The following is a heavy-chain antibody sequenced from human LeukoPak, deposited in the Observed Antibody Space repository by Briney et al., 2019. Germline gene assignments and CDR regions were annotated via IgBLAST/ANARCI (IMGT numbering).Heavy chain of an antibody. V-gene: IGHV4-61*08. CDR2: IYHTGST. CDR1: GGSISSGAYY. CDR3: ARVGGFYDSSGYLDS. D-gene: IGHD3-22*01. Sequence: SQTLSLTCTVSGGSISSGAYYWGWIRQPPGKGLDWPAYIYHTGSTDYNPSLKRRVTISIDTIRNQFSLKLSSVTTADTAVYYCARVGGFYDSSGYLDSWGQGILVSVSS. J-gene: IGHJ5*01.